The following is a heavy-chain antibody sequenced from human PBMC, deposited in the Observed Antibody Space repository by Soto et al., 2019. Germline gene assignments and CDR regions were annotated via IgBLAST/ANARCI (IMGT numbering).Heavy chain of an antibody. Sequence: GGSLRLSCAASGFTFSSYAMSWVRQAPGKGLEWVSAISGSGGSTYYADSVKGRFTISRDNSKNTLYLQMNSLRAEDTAVYYCAKDPPHIVVVPGAISNWFDPWGQGTLVTVSS. CDR2: ISGSGGST. J-gene: IGHJ5*02. V-gene: IGHV3-23*01. CDR1: GFTFSSYA. CDR3: AKDPPHIVVVPGAISNWFDP. D-gene: IGHD2-2*01.